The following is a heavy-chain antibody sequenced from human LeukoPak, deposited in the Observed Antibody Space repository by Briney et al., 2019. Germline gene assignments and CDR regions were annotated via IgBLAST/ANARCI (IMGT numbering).Heavy chain of an antibody. CDR1: GGTFSSYA. D-gene: IGHD3-22*01. V-gene: IGHV1-69*04. CDR2: IIPILGIA. Sequence: SVKVSCKASGGTFSSYAISWVRQAPGQGLEWMGRIIPILGIANYAQKFQGRVTITADKSTSTAYMELSSLRSEDTAVYYCARPPNYDSSGYYYDYWGQGTLVTVSS. J-gene: IGHJ4*02. CDR3: ARPPNYDSSGYYYDY.